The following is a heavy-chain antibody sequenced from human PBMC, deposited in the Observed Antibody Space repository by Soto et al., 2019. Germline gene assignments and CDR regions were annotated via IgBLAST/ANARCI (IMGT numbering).Heavy chain of an antibody. CDR3: ARGPDPTYSDF. CDR2: LNTYNGNT. V-gene: IGHV1-18*01. Sequence: QVQLVQSGAEVKKPGASLRVSCKASGYTFSNFGINWGRQAPGQGLEWMGWLNTYNGNTNVAVKFQGRVTMTTDTSTSTAYMDLRSLTSDDTAVYYCARGPDPTYSDFWGQGTLVTVSS. J-gene: IGHJ4*02. CDR1: GYTFSNFG.